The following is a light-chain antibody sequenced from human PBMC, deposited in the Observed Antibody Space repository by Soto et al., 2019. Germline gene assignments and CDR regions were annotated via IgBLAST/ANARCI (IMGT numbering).Light chain of an antibody. CDR3: QQYNNLWT. Sequence: DIQMTQSPSTLSASVGDRVAITCRASQSIGTWLAWYQQKPGKAPSLLIYRASSLESGVPSRFQGNGSGTEFTLTITSLQPDDFATYYCQQYNNLWTFGQGTKVEIK. CDR2: RAS. CDR1: QSIGTW. J-gene: IGKJ1*01. V-gene: IGKV1-5*03.